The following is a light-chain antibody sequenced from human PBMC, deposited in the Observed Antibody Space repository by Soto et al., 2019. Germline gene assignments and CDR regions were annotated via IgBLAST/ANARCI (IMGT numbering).Light chain of an antibody. V-gene: IGLV3-21*04. CDR2: YES. CDR1: NIGGYS. CDR3: QVWDSGSDHLI. Sequence: SYELTQPPSVSGSPGNTARITCGGNNIGGYSVHWYQQKPGQAPVLVIYYESDRPSGIPERFSGSNSGNMATLTISRVEAGDEADYYCQVWDSGSDHLIFGGGTKVTVL. J-gene: IGLJ2*01.